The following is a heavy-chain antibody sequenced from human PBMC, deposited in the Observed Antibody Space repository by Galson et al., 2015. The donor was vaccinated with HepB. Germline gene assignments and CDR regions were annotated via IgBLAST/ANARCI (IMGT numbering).Heavy chain of an antibody. CDR2: ISSSSSYI. D-gene: IGHD3-16*01. Sequence: SLRLSCAASGFTFSSYSMNWVRQAPGKGLEWVSSISSSSSYIYYADSVKGRFTISRDNAKNSLYLQMNSLRAEDTAVYYCARAGGGYDYVWGSYGPLGCWGQGTLVTVSS. J-gene: IGHJ4*02. CDR1: GFTFSSYS. V-gene: IGHV3-21*01. CDR3: ARAGGGYDYVWGSYGPLGC.